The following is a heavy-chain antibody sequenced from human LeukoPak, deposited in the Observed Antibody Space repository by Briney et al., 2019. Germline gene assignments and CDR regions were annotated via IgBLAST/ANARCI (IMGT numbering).Heavy chain of an antibody. D-gene: IGHD4-17*01. V-gene: IGHV1-8*01. Sequence: ASVKVSCKASGYTFTSYDINWVRQATGQGLEWMGWMNPNSGNTGYAQKFQGRVTMTRNTSISTAYMELSSLRSEDTAVYYCARGLTETENGDPGIDYWGQGTLVTVSS. CDR2: MNPNSGNT. J-gene: IGHJ4*02. CDR3: ARGLTETENGDPGIDY. CDR1: GYTFTSYD.